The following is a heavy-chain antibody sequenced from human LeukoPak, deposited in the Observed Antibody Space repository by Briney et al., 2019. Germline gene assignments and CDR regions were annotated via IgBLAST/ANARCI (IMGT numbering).Heavy chain of an antibody. V-gene: IGHV3-30*18. CDR2: ISYDGSNK. Sequence: GGSLRLSCAASGFTFSSYGMHWVRQAPGKGLEWVAVISYDGSNKYYADSVKGRFTISRDNSKNTLYLQMNSLRAEDTAVYYCAKDSCSGGSCYYYYCGMDVWGQGTTVTVSS. D-gene: IGHD2-15*01. CDR1: GFTFSSYG. J-gene: IGHJ6*02. CDR3: AKDSCSGGSCYYYYCGMDV.